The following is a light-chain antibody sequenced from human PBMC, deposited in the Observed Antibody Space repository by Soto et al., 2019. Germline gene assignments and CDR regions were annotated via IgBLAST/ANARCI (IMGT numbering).Light chain of an antibody. CDR3: ASCDDSLSAFYV. V-gene: IGLV1-47*01. J-gene: IGLJ1*01. CDR2: RNN. Sequence: QAVVTQPPSASGTPGQTVTISCSGSSCNIGSNYVYWYQQLPGTAPKLLIYRNNQRPSGVPDRFSGSKSGTSASLAISGLRSEDEADYYCASCDDSLSAFYVFGTGTKLTVL. CDR1: SCNIGSNY.